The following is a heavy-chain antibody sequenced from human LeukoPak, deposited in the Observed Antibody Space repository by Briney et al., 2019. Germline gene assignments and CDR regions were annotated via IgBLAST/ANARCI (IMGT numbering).Heavy chain of an antibody. CDR3: ARQRGYHYDSATNRFSDL. CDR2: VYYSGIT. Sequence: SETLSLTCTVSGGSISTYYWGWIRQPPGKGLEWIGSVYYSGITYYNPSLKSRVTISVDTSKNQFSLRQSSVTAADTAVYYCARQRGYHYDSATNRFSDLWGQGTRVTVSS. V-gene: IGHV4-39*01. J-gene: IGHJ5*02. CDR1: GGSISTYY. D-gene: IGHD3-22*01.